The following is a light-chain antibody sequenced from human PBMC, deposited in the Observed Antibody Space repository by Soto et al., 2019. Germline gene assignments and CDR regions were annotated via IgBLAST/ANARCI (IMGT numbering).Light chain of an antibody. CDR1: QSVRNY. CDR2: GAS. V-gene: IGKV3-11*01. Sequence: EIVLTQSPATLSLSPGERATLSCRASQSVRNYLAWYQQKPGQAPRLLIYGASNRAAGIPARFSGSGSETDFTLSISSLEPEDFAVYYCQQRNVWPLTFGQGTKVEIK. J-gene: IGKJ1*01. CDR3: QQRNVWPLT.